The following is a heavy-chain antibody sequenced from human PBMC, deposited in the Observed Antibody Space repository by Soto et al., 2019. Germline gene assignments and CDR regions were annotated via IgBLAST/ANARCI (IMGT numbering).Heavy chain of an antibody. CDR1: GYTFTSYG. CDR3: ARDHCSSTNCYTAVDY. D-gene: IGHD2-2*02. CDR2: ISAYNGNT. J-gene: IGHJ4*02. Sequence: QVQLVQSGAEVENPGASVKVSCKASGYTFTSYGISWVRQAPGQGLEWMGWISAYNGNTNYAQKLQGRVTMTTDTSTRTAYMELRSLRSDDTAVYYCARDHCSSTNCYTAVDYWGQGTLVTVSS. V-gene: IGHV1-18*04.